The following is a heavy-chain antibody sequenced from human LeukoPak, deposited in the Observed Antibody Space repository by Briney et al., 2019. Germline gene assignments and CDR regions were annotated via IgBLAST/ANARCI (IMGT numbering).Heavy chain of an antibody. CDR2: ISSNGGST. J-gene: IGHJ4*02. Sequence: AGGSLRLSCAASGFTFSSYAMHWVRQAPGKGLEYVSAISSNGGSTYYANSVKGRFTISRDNSKNTLYLQMGSLRAEDMAVYYCARARHAEAVDYWGQGTLVTVSS. V-gene: IGHV3-64*01. CDR1: GFTFSSYA. CDR3: ARARHAEAVDY.